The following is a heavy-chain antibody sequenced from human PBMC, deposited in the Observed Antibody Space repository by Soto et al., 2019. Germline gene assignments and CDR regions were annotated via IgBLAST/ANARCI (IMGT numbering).Heavy chain of an antibody. CDR1: GFTFSSYG. V-gene: IGHV3-30*03. J-gene: IGHJ4*02. CDR2: ISYDGSNK. CDR3: ARDLSFDY. Sequence: GGSLRLSCAASGFTFSSYGMNWVRQAPGKGLEWVAVISYDGSNKYYADSVKGRFTISRDSSKNMLYLQMNSLRAEDTAVYYCARDLSFDYWGQGTLVTVSS.